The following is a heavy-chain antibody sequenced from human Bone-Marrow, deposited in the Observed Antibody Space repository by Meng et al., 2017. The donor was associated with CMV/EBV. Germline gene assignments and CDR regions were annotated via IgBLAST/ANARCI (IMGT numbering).Heavy chain of an antibody. D-gene: IGHD2-2*02. CDR2: IIPIFGTA. Sequence: SVKVSCKASGGTFSSYAISWVRQAPGQGLEWMGGIIPIFGTANYAQKFQGRVTITTDESTSTAYMELSSLRSEDTAVYYCASVEYCSSTSCYTGEYYFDYWGQGTLVIVSS. J-gene: IGHJ4*02. CDR1: GGTFSSYA. CDR3: ASVEYCSSTSCYTGEYYFDY. V-gene: IGHV1-69*05.